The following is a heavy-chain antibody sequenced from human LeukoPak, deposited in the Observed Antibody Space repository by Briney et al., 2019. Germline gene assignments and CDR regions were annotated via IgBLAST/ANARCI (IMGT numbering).Heavy chain of an antibody. CDR1: GGSFSGYY. CDR3: APVEMATIKG. Sequence: SETLSLTCAVYGGSFSGYYWSWIRQPPGKGLEWIGEINHSGSTNYNPSLKSRVTISVDTSKNQFSLKLSSVTAADTAVYYCAPVEMATIKGWGQGTLVTVSS. CDR2: INHSGST. J-gene: IGHJ4*02. D-gene: IGHD5-24*01. V-gene: IGHV4-34*01.